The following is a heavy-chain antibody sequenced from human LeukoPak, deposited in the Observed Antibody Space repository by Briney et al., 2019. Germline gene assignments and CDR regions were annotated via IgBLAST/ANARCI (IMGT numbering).Heavy chain of an antibody. CDR3: ARGTRYCSSSSCYNY. J-gene: IGHJ4*02. V-gene: IGHV1-8*01. CDR2: MNPNSGNT. CDR1: GYTFTSYD. Sequence: ASVKVSCKASGYTFTSYDINWVRQATGQGLEWMGWMNPNSGNTGYAQKFQGRVTLTRNTSISTVYLELSSLKSEDTALYYCARGTRYCSSSSCYNYWGQGTLVTVSS. D-gene: IGHD2-2*02.